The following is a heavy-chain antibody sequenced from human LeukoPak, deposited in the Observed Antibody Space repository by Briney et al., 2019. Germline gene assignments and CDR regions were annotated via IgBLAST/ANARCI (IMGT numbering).Heavy chain of an antibody. J-gene: IGHJ5*01. V-gene: IGHV3-66*02. Sequence: GGSLRLSCAGSGFSVSNYYMNWVRQAPGKGLEWVSLIRDSGETFYADSVKGRFTISRDNSKNTVYLQMNRLRVEDAALYFCARYRAVTRVWVEFDSWGQGTLVTVSS. CDR1: GFSVSNYY. D-gene: IGHD3-16*01. CDR2: IRDSGET. CDR3: ARYRAVTRVWVEFDS.